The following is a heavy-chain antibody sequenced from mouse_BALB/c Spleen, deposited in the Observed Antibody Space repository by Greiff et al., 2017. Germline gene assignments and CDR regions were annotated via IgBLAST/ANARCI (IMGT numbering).Heavy chain of an antibody. D-gene: IGHD1-1*01. CDR1: GYSFTSDYV. CDR3: SSSSITTVVADFDY. CDR2: ISYSGST. V-gene: IGHV3-2*02. J-gene: IGHJ2*01. Sequence: VQLKESGPGLVKPSQSLSLTCTVTGYSFTSDYVWNWIRQFPGNKLEWGGFISYSGSTSYNPSLKSRISFTRDTSKNQFFLQLNSVTTEDAATYYCSSSSITTVVADFDYWGQGTTLTVSS.